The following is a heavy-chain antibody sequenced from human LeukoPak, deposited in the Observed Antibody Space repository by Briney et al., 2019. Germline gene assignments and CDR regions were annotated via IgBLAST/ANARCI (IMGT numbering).Heavy chain of an antibody. V-gene: IGHV3-9*01. J-gene: IGHJ6*02. CDR3: ARAGKVVVPAAGALKTIYYYYGMDV. CDR2: ISWNSGSI. CDR1: GFTFDDYA. Sequence: GRSLRLSCAASGFTFDDYAMHWVRQAPGKGLEWVSGISWNSGSIGYADSVKGRFTISRDNAKNSLYLQMNSLRAEDTALYYCARAGKVVVPAAGALKTIYYYYGMDVWGQGTTVTVSS. D-gene: IGHD2-2*01.